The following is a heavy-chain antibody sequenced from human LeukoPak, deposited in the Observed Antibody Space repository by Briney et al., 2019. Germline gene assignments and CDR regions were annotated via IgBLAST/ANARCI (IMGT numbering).Heavy chain of an antibody. CDR2: ISYDGSNK. Sequence: GGSLRLSCAASGFTFSSYGMHWVRQAPGKGLEWVAVISYDGSNKYYADSVKGRFTISRDNSKNTLYLQMNSLRAEDTAVYYCAKDGQYGSGSYYYDCLDYWGQGTLVTVSS. V-gene: IGHV3-30*18. J-gene: IGHJ4*02. CDR3: AKDGQYGSGSYYYDCLDY. CDR1: GFTFSSYG. D-gene: IGHD3-10*01.